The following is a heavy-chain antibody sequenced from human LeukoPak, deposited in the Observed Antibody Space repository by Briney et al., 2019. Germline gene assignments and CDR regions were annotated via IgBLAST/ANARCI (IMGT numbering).Heavy chain of an antibody. V-gene: IGHV4-34*01. Sequence: PSETLSLTCAVYGGSFSGYYWSWIRQPPGQGLEWIGEINHSGSTNYNPSLKSRVTISVDTCKNQFSLKLSSVTAADTAVYYCARGWGYMDVWGRGTTVTVSS. CDR1: GGSFSGYY. CDR2: INHSGST. D-gene: IGHD1-26*01. CDR3: ARGWGYMDV. J-gene: IGHJ6*03.